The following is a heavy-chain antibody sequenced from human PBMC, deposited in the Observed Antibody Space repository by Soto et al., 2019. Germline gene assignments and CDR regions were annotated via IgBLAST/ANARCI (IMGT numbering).Heavy chain of an antibody. J-gene: IGHJ3*02. D-gene: IGHD1-26*01. CDR1: GFTFSSYS. V-gene: IGHV3-21*01. CDR2: IRSSRSYI. CDR3: ARDPSRGSYYAFDI. Sequence: GGSLRLSCAASGFTFSSYSMNWVRQAPGKGLEWVSSIRSSRSYIYYADSVKGRFTISRDNAKNSLYLQMNSLRAEDTAVYYCARDPSRGSYYAFDIWGQGTMVTVSS.